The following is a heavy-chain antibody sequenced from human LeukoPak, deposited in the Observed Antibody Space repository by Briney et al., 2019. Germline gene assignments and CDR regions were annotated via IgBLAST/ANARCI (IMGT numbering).Heavy chain of an antibody. V-gene: IGHV3-21*01. D-gene: IGHD4-11*01. J-gene: IGHJ3*02. CDR3: ARGDQSLQRNYALDI. Sequence: PGGSLRLSSADPRYTFGAYALKWVRQAPGKGLDWVSSISRSGRDIYYADSVRGRFTISRDNARDSLFLQMNSLTVEDTVAYCCARGDQSLQRNYALDIWGQGTTVTVSS. CDR1: RYTFGAYA. CDR2: ISRSGRDI.